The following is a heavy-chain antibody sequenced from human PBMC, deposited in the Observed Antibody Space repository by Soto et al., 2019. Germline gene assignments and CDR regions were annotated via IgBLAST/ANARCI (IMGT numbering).Heavy chain of an antibody. CDR1: GYGFTSYW. J-gene: IGHJ6*02. CDR2: IDPSDSYT. Sequence: GESLKISCKGSGYGFTSYWISWVRQMPGKGLEWMGRIDPSDSYTNYSPSFQGHVTISADKSISTAYLQWSSLKASDTAMYYCARRGYTIFGVVIDPDYYYYGMDVWGQGTTVTVSS. V-gene: IGHV5-10-1*01. CDR3: ARRGYTIFGVVIDPDYYYYGMDV. D-gene: IGHD3-3*01.